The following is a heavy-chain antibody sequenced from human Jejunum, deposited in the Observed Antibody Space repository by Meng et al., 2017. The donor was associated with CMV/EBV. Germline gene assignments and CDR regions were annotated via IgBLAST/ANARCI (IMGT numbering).Heavy chain of an antibody. CDR3: TKDILYCSGGACTPGNYDYFYGMDV. CDR2: ISWDSANV. V-gene: IGHV3-9*01. Sequence: VRKAPGKGLEWGSGISWDSANVGYADSVKGRFTISRDNAKKSLYLQMNNLTAADTAFYYCTKDILYCSGGACTPGNYDYFYGMDVWGQGTTVTVSS. J-gene: IGHJ6*02. D-gene: IGHD2-15*01.